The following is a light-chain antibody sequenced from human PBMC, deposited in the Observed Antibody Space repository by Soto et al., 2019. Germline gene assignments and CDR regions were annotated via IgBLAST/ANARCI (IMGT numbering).Light chain of an antibody. V-gene: IGLV1-44*01. CDR3: AAWDDTLSVGV. CDR2: STN. J-gene: IGLJ3*02. CDR1: RSNIGRST. Sequence: QSVLTQPPSTSGTPGQRVTISCSGSRSNIGRSTANWYQQLPGTAPKVLVYSTNQRPSGVPDRFSGSKSGTSASLAISGLQSEDEADYYCAAWDDTLSVGVFGGGTKLTVL.